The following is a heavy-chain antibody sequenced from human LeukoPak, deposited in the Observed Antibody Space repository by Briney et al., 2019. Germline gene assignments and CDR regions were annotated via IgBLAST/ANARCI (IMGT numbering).Heavy chain of an antibody. D-gene: IGHD3-16*01. CDR1: GYTFTRYA. CDR2: INMYTANP. CDR3: ARHDNDDDFDY. J-gene: IGHJ4*02. V-gene: IGHV7-4-1*02. Sequence: ASVKVSDKASGYTFTRYAINWLRQAPGQGLEWMGWINMYTANPAYAQGFTERFVFSLDTSVTTAYLQISNLKTEDTAVYYCARHDNDDDFDYWGQGTLVTVSS.